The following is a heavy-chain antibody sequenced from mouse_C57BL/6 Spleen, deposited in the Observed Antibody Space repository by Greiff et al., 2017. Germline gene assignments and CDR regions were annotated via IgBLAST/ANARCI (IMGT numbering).Heavy chain of an antibody. D-gene: IGHD2-2*01. CDR3: ARSIGYYGYFDV. V-gene: IGHV1-22*01. J-gene: IGHJ1*03. CDR1: GYTFTDYN. Sequence: VQLQQSGPELVKPGASVKMSCKASGYTFTDYNMHWVKQSHGKSLEWIGYINPNNGGTSYNQKFKGKATLTVNKSSSTAYMELRSLTSEDSAVYYCARSIGYYGYFDVWGTGTTVTVSS. CDR2: INPNNGGT.